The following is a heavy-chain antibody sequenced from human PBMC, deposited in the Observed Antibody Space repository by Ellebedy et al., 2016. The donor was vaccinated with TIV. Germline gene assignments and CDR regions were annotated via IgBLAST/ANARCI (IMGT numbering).Heavy chain of an antibody. J-gene: IGHJ6*02. Sequence: KVSCKASGYTFTNHWIAWVRQMPGKGLEWMGIIDPGDSDARYNPSFEGQVTISADKSVTTAYLRLSSLKTSDTATYYCARHSHYLFYFNGMDVWGQGTTVTVSS. CDR2: IDPGDSDA. V-gene: IGHV5-51*01. CDR1: GYTFTNHW. D-gene: IGHD1-26*01. CDR3: ARHSHYLFYFNGMDV.